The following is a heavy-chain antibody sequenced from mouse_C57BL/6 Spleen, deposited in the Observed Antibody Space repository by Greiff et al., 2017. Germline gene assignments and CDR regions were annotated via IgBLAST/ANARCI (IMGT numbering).Heavy chain of an antibody. Sequence: QVQLQQPGAELVRPGSSVKLSCKASGYTFTSYWMHWVKQRPIQGLEWIGNIDPSDSETHYNQKFKDKATLTVDKSSSTAYMQLSSLTSEDSAVYYCAIFDSSGYWFAYWGQGTLVTVSA. CDR1: GYTFTSYW. D-gene: IGHD3-2*02. V-gene: IGHV1-52*01. CDR3: AIFDSSGYWFAY. J-gene: IGHJ3*01. CDR2: IDPSDSET.